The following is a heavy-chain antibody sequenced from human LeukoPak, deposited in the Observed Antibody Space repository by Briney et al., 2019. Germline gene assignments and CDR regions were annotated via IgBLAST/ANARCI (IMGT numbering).Heavy chain of an antibody. D-gene: IGHD3-10*01. CDR2: ISWKSGSI. CDR1: GFTFDDYA. J-gene: IGHJ4*02. CDR3: AKVAPRVYGSGGGYFDY. Sequence: PGGSLRLSCAASGFTFDDYAMHWVRPAPGEGLEWVSGISWKSGSIGYADSVRGRFTISRDNAKNSLYLQMNSLRGEDTALYYCAKVAPRVYGSGGGYFDYWGQGTLVTVSS. V-gene: IGHV3-9*01.